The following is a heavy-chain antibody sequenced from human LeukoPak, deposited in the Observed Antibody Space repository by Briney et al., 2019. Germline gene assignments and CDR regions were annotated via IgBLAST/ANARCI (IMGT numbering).Heavy chain of an antibody. D-gene: IGHD2-2*01. Sequence: GESMHISCTGSGYSSSSYLIAWVRQMPGKGLEWMGVIYPRDSRTTYSPSFQDQVTISADKSISTAYLQWTSLKASDTAMYYCARHLSDITSSPNYWGAGTLVTVSS. CDR1: GYSSSSYL. V-gene: IGHV5-51*01. CDR2: IYPRDSRT. CDR3: ARHLSDITSSPNY. J-gene: IGHJ4*02.